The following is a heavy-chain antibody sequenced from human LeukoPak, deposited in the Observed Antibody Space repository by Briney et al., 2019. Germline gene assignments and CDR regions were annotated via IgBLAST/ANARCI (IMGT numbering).Heavy chain of an antibody. J-gene: IGHJ3*02. V-gene: IGHV3-30*02. CDR2: IRYDGSNK. D-gene: IGHD3/OR15-3a*01. CDR1: GFTFSSYG. Sequence: GGSLRLSCAASGFTFSSYGMHWVRQAPGKGLEWVAFIRYDGSNKYYADSVKGRFTISRDNSKNTLYLQMNSLRAEDTAVYYCARGSLIFDAFDIWGQGTMVTVSS. CDR3: ARGSLIFDAFDI.